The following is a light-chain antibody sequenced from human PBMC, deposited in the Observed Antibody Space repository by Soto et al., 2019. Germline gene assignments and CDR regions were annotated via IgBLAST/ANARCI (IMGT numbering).Light chain of an antibody. Sequence: DIQMTQSPSSLSASVGDRVTITCRASQSISTYLNWYQQKPGKAPKLLIYGASSLQSGVPSRFSGSGSGTDFSLTISSLQPEDFATYYCQQSYSSLRTFGGGTKVEIK. J-gene: IGKJ4*01. CDR1: QSISTY. V-gene: IGKV1-39*01. CDR2: GAS. CDR3: QQSYSSLRT.